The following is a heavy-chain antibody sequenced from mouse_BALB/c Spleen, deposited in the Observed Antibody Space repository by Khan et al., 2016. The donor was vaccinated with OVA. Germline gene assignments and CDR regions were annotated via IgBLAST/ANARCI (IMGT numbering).Heavy chain of an antibody. CDR3: ARCYFGNYEFAY. J-gene: IGHJ3*01. Sequence: QVQLQQSGAELVKPGASVKLSCKTSGYTFTSYWIQWVKQRPGQGLGWIGQIFPGTGTTYYNENFKGKATLTVDTSSSTAYMQLSSLTSEDSAVYCCARCYFGNYEFAYGGQGTRVTVSP. D-gene: IGHD2-1*01. V-gene: IGHV1S132*01. CDR1: GYTFTSYW. CDR2: IFPGTGTT.